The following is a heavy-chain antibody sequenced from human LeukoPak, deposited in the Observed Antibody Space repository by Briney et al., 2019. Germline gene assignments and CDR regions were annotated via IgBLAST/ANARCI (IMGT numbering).Heavy chain of an antibody. V-gene: IGHV4-4*02. D-gene: IGHD2-21*01. J-gene: IGHJ4*02. Sequence: SETLSLTCDVSGGSISSSNWWSWVRQPPGKGLEWIGEIYHSGSTNYNPSLKSRVTISVDKSKNQFSLKLSSVTAADTAVYYCASNNRGVINDYWGQGTLVTVSS. CDR3: ASNNRGVINDY. CDR1: GGSISSSNW. CDR2: IYHSGST.